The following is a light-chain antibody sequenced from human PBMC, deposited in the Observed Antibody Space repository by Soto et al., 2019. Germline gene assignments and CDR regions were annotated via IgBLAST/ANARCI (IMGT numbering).Light chain of an antibody. CDR2: KAS. V-gene: IGKV1-5*03. J-gene: IGKJ1*01. Sequence: DIQMTQSPSTLSASVGDRVTITCRASQSINIWLAWYQQKPGKAPKLLIYKASSFESGVPSRFSGSGSGTEFTLTISSLQPDDFATYYCQHYNSYSPAFGQGTKVEIK. CDR1: QSINIW. CDR3: QHYNSYSPA.